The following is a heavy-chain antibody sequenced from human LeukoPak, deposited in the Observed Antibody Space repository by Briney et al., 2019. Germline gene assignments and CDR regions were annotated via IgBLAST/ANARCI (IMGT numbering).Heavy chain of an antibody. V-gene: IGHV3-30*18. J-gene: IGHJ4*02. Sequence: GGSLRLSCAASGFTFSSYGMHWVRQAPCKGLEWVAVISYDGSNKYYADSVKGRFTISRDNSKNTLYLQMNGLRAEDTAVYYCAKNYDILTAPSSPLDYWGQGTLVTVSS. CDR2: ISYDGSNK. CDR1: GFTFSSYG. CDR3: AKNYDILTAPSSPLDY. D-gene: IGHD3-9*01.